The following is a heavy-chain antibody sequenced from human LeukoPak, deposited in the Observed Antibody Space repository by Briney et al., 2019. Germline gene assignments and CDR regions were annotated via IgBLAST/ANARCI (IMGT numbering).Heavy chain of an antibody. CDR2: ILGSGGGDTT. V-gene: IGHV3-23*01. CDR1: GFTFASYA. J-gene: IGHJ4*02. D-gene: IGHD3-3*01. CDR3: AKEEWLGKMNYFDS. Sequence: GGSLRLSCAASGFTFASYAMSWVRLAPGKGLEWVSSILGSGGGDTTYYADSVQGRFTISRDNSKNTLFLQMYSLRAEDTAVYYCAKEEWLGKMNYFDSWGQGILVTVPS.